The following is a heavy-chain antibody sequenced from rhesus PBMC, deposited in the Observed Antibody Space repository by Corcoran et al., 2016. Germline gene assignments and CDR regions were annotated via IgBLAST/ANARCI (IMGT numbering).Heavy chain of an antibody. CDR2: IYGGSGST. CDR3: AREIAAAGTGY. D-gene: IGHD6-31*01. Sequence: QVQLQESGPGVVKPSETLSLTCAVSGGSISGYYLWSWIRQPPGKGLEWIGYIYGGSGSTSHNPSLKCRVILSIDTSKNQFSLELSSVTAADTAVYYCAREIAAAGTGYWGQGVLVTVSS. V-gene: IGHV4S7*01. CDR1: GGSISGYYL. J-gene: IGHJ4*01.